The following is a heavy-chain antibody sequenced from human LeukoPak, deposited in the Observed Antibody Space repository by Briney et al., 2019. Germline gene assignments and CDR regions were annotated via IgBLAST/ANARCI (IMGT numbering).Heavy chain of an antibody. CDR1: GFTSTSYW. J-gene: IGHJ4*02. CDR3: VRGEAHDS. V-gene: IGHV3-74*01. D-gene: IGHD1-26*01. Sequence: GGSLRLSCTASGFTSTSYWMQWVRQAPGEGLVWVSCINNDGSSTNYADSVKGRFTISRDNSKNTVYLQMDSLRTEDTAVYYCVRGEAHDSWGQGTLITVSS. CDR2: INNDGSST.